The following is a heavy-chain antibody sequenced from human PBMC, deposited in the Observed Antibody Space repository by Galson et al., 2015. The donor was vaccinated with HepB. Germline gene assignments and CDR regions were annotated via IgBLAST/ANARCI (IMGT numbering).Heavy chain of an antibody. Sequence: SVKVSCKVSGYFLTELSMHWVRQAPGKGLEWMGSFDPDDGEAIYAQKFQGRVTMTEDTSTDTAYMDLSSLRAEDTAVYYCATRLLRYGSGSYTFDYWGQGTLVTVS. V-gene: IGHV1-24*01. CDR3: ATRLLRYGSGSYTFDY. CDR2: FDPDDGEA. D-gene: IGHD3-10*01. CDR1: GYFLTELS. J-gene: IGHJ4*02.